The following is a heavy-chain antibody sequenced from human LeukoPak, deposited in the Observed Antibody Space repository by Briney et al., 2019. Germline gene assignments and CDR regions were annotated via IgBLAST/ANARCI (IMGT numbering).Heavy chain of an antibody. CDR2: IYSGTNT. V-gene: IGHV3-53*01. D-gene: IGHD3-3*01. CDR1: GLTVNLNY. J-gene: IGHJ6*04. CDR3: ARDSPTGLVGDFWSGCMDV. Sequence: PGGGVRLSCASCGLTVNLNYMMWVRQAPGRGREGVAVIYSGTNTSYTNSVNTRFTTSRDNSQTTLYLQMNSLRAEDTAVYYCARDSPTGLVGDFWSGCMDVWGKGTTVTVSS.